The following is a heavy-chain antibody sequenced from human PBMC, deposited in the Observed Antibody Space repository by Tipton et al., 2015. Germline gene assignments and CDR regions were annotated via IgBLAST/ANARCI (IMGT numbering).Heavy chain of an antibody. D-gene: IGHD5-12*01. CDR1: AYSISSDYY. Sequence: TLSLTCAVSAYSISSDYYWGWIRQPPGKGLEWTGSISHSGNTYYNPSLKSRVTMSRDTSKTQFSLSLTSVTAADTAVYYCARVPDSGFDAFDIWGQGTMVTVSS. CDR2: ISHSGNT. J-gene: IGHJ3*02. V-gene: IGHV4-38-2*01. CDR3: ARVPDSGFDAFDI.